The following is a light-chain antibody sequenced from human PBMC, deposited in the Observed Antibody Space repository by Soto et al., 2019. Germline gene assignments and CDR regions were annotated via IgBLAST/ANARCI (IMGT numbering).Light chain of an antibody. CDR2: GAS. V-gene: IGKV3-15*01. CDR1: QSVSSN. CDR3: QQYNNWPIT. Sequence: EIVMTQSPATLSVSPGERATLSCRASQSVSSNLAWYQQKRGKAPRLLIYGASTRATGIPARFSGSGSGTEFTLTISSLQSEDFEVYYCQQYNNWPITFGQGTRLEIK. J-gene: IGKJ5*01.